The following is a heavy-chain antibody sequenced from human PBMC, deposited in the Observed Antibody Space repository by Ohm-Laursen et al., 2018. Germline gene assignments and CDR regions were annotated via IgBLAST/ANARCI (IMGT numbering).Heavy chain of an antibody. D-gene: IGHD6-25*01. CDR1: GFTFSTNA. CDR3: VKAAEVGSIDYFYFGLDV. Sequence: SLRLSCAASGFTFSTNAMSWVRQAPGKGLEWVSAITSSGGSTYYADSVKGRFTISRDNSKNTLYLQMNSLRAEDTAVYYCVKAAEVGSIDYFYFGLDVWGQGTTVTISS. V-gene: IGHV3-23*01. CDR2: ITSSGGST. J-gene: IGHJ6*02.